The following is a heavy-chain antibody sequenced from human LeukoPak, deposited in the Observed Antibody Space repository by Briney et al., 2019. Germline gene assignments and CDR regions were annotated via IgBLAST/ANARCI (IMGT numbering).Heavy chain of an antibody. CDR1: GGSISSSSYY. V-gene: IGHV4-39*01. CDR3: ARHGEVVIAYDY. J-gene: IGHJ4*02. D-gene: IGHD2-21*01. CDR2: IYYSGST. Sequence: SETLSLTCTVSGGSISSSSYYWGWIRQPPGKGLEWIGSIYYSGSTYYNPSLKSRVTISVDTSKNQFSLKLSSVTAADTDVYYCARHGEVVIAYDYWGQGTLVTVSS.